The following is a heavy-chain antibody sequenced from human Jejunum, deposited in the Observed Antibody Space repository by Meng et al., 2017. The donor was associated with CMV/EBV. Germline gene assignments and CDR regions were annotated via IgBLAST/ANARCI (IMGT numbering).Heavy chain of an antibody. J-gene: IGHJ4*02. CDR3: TLLEGGKVY. Sequence: SYAAAGFGFSEAWRNWGRWARGKGRRWVGRMESKADGGTEDYAGPVKGRFSISRDDSKNTVYLQMNRLKSEDTAVYYCTLLEGGKVYWGQGTLVTVSS. CDR1: GFGFSEAW. CDR2: MESKADGGTE. V-gene: IGHV3-15*04. D-gene: IGHD1-26*01.